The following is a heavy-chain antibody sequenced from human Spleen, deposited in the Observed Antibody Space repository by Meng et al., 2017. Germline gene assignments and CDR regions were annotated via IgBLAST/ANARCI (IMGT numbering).Heavy chain of an antibody. J-gene: IGHJ4*02. Sequence: SETLSLTCTVSGGSISSYYWSWIRQPPGKGLEWIGYIYYSGSTNYNPSLKSRVTILADTSKNQFSLRLSSVTAADTAVYYCARDDGDYYFDYWGQGTLVTVSS. CDR3: ARDDGDYYFDY. V-gene: IGHV4-59*01. CDR1: GGSISSYY. D-gene: IGHD4-17*01. CDR2: IYYSGST.